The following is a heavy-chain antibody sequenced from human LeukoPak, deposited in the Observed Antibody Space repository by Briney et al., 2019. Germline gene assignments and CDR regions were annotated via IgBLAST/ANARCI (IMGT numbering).Heavy chain of an antibody. Sequence: GGSLRLSCAASGFTLSTYWIHWVRQAPGKGLVWVSHINGDGSSTSYADSVKGRFAISRNNAKNTLYLQMNSLRAEDTAVYYCARTMTSAFFDYWGQGALVTVSS. CDR1: GFTLSTYW. V-gene: IGHV3-74*01. D-gene: IGHD4-11*01. CDR2: INGDGSST. J-gene: IGHJ4*02. CDR3: ARTMTSAFFDY.